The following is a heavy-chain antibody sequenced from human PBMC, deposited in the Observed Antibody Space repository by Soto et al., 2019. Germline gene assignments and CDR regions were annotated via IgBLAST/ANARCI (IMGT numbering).Heavy chain of an antibody. Sequence: GGSLRLSCAASGFTFSSYAMSWVRQAPGKGLEWVSAISGSGGSTYYADSVKGRFTISRDNSKNTLYLQMNSLRAEDTAVYYCAKDVSSSPYIKMYFQHWGQGTLVTVSS. V-gene: IGHV3-23*01. D-gene: IGHD6-13*01. CDR2: ISGSGGST. J-gene: IGHJ1*01. CDR1: GFTFSSYA. CDR3: AKDVSSSPYIKMYFQH.